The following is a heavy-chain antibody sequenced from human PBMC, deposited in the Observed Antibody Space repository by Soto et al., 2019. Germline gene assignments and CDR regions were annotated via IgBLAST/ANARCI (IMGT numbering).Heavy chain of an antibody. Sequence: PGGSLRLSCAASGFTFDDYAMHWVRQAPGKGLEWVSGISWNSGSIGYADSVKGRFTISRDNAKNSLYLQMNSLRAEDTAVYYCARSITDYYDSSGYYDDYWGQGTLVTVS. J-gene: IGHJ4*02. D-gene: IGHD3-22*01. CDR3: ARSITDYYDSSGYYDDY. CDR2: ISWNSGSI. CDR1: GFTFDDYA. V-gene: IGHV3-9*01.